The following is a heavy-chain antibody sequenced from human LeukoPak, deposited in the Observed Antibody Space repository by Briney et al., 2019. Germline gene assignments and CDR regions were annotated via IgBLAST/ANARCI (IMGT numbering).Heavy chain of an antibody. CDR3: ARGGPTRILVTWFDP. CDR1: GGTFSSYA. V-gene: IGHV1-69*05. CDR2: IIPIFGTA. Sequence: SVKVSCKASGGTFSSYAISWVRQAPGQGLEWMGGIIPIFGTANYAQKFKGRVTITTDESTSTAYMELSSLRSEDTAVYYCARGGPTRILVTWFDPWGQGTLVTVSS. J-gene: IGHJ5*02. D-gene: IGHD2-15*01.